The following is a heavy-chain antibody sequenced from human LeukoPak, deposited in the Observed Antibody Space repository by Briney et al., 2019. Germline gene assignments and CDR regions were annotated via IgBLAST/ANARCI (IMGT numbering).Heavy chain of an antibody. CDR3: ARRSFYCDSSGDYYAYFDF. D-gene: IGHD3-22*01. J-gene: IGHJ4*02. V-gene: IGHV4-59*11. CDR2: IYYSGST. CDR1: GGSISTHY. Sequence: PSETLSLTCTVSGGSISTHYWSWIRQPPGKGLEWIGYIYYSGSTNYNPSLKSRVTISVDTFKNQFSLRLSSVTAADTALYYCARRSFYCDSSGDYYAYFDFWGQGTLVTVSS.